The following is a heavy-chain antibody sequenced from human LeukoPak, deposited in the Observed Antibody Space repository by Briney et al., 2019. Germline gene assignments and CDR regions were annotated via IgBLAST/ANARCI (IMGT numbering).Heavy chain of an antibody. CDR2: ISGSGNTI. J-gene: IGHJ4*02. Sequence: GGSLRLSCAASGFTFSDYYMSWIRQAPGKGLEWVSYISGSGNTIFYADSMKGRFTISRVNAKNSVYLHMNRLRADDTAVYYCATDVGQLWSPDNWGQGTLVTVSS. CDR1: GFTFSDYY. CDR3: ATDVGQLWSPDN. D-gene: IGHD5-18*01. V-gene: IGHV3-11*01.